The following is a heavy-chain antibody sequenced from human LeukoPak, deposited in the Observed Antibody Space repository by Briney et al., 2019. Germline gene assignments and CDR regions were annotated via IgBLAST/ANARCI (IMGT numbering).Heavy chain of an antibody. CDR1: GFTFSSHW. J-gene: IGHJ4*02. V-gene: IGHV3-74*01. D-gene: IGHD6-13*01. CDR3: AKDDSGGSSSWYYFDY. Sequence: QSGGSLRLSCAASGFTFSSHWMHWVRQAPGKGLVWVSRINTDGSSTNHADSVKGRFTISRDNAKNTLYLQMNSLRAEDTAVYYCAKDDSGGSSSWYYFDYWGQGTLVTVSS. CDR2: INTDGSST.